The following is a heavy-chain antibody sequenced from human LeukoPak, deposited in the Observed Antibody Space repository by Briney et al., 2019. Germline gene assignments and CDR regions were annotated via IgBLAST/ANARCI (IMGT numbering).Heavy chain of an antibody. CDR3: AKEALSYGDPDYYGMDV. J-gene: IGHJ6*02. CDR2: ISGGGSA. D-gene: IGHD4-17*01. Sequence: GGSLRLSCEASGFTFRSYSMSWVRQAPGKGLEWVSAISGGGSAFYADSVKGRFTISRDTSKNTLYLQMNSLSAEDTALYYCAKEALSYGDPDYYGMDVWGQGTTVTVSS. CDR1: GFTFRSYS. V-gene: IGHV3-23*01.